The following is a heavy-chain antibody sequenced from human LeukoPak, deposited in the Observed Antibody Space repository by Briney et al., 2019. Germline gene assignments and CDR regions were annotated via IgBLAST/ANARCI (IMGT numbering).Heavy chain of an antibody. D-gene: IGHD6-13*01. V-gene: IGHV3-33*01. CDR1: GFTFSSYG. CDR3: VRWGPGAAVDY. Sequence: GGSLRLSCAASGFTFSSYGMHWVRQAPGKGLEWVAVIWFDGSNKYYAEAVQGRFTISRDNSRNILSLQMDSVRVEDTAVYYCVRWGPGAAVDYWGQGTQVTVSS. CDR2: IWFDGSNK. J-gene: IGHJ4*02.